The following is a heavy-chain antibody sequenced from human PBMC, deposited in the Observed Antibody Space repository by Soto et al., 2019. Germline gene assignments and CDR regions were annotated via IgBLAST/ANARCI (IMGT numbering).Heavy chain of an antibody. CDR1: RFTFSTYE. CDR3: VRYCSTTLCNGVATRTFDY. CDR2: ISTSGSTV. V-gene: IGHV3-48*03. Sequence: GGSLRLSCAASRFTFSTYEMNWVRQAPGKGLEWVSYISTSGSTVYYADSVKGRFTISRDNTRNSLYLQMNSLRDEDTALYYCVRYCSTTLCNGVATRTFDYWGQGTMVTVSS. D-gene: IGHD2-2*01. J-gene: IGHJ4*02.